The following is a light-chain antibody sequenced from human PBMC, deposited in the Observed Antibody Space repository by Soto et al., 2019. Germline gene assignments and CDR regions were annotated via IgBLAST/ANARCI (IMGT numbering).Light chain of an antibody. CDR3: CSYSGSSTIVV. CDR2: YVD. Sequence: QSALTQPASVSGSPGQSITISCNGTSSDVGGYNFVSWYQQHPGKAPRLMIFYVDNRPSGVSTRFSGSKSGNTASLTISGLQAXXXXYYYCCSYSGSSTIVVFCGGTKLTV. J-gene: IGLJ2*01. CDR1: SSDVGGYNF. V-gene: IGLV2-14*03.